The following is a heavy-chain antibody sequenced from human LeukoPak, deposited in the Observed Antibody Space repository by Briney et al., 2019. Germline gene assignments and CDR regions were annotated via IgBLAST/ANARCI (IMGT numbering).Heavy chain of an antibody. CDR1: GGSISSYY. CDR3: ARAFGCYPGICGFDI. CDR2: IHYSGST. V-gene: IGHV4-59*01. Sequence: SETLSLTCTVSGGSISSYYWSWIRKPPGKGLEWIGYIHYSGSTNYNPSLKSRVTISGDTSQNQFSLKLNSVTAADTAMYYCARAFGCYPGICGFDIWGQGTMVTVSS. J-gene: IGHJ3*02. D-gene: IGHD2-15*01.